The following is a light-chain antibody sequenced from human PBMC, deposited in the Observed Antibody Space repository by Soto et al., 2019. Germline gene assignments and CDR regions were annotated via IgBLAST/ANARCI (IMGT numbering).Light chain of an antibody. Sequence: EIVLTQSPATLSLSPGERATLSCRASQTVYTYLAWYQQKPGQAPRLLIYDVSSRATGIPARFSGSGSGTDFTLTISSLEPEDFAVYYCQQRRVWPLTFGGGTKVEMK. CDR3: QQRRVWPLT. CDR1: QTVYTY. CDR2: DVS. V-gene: IGKV3-11*01. J-gene: IGKJ4*01.